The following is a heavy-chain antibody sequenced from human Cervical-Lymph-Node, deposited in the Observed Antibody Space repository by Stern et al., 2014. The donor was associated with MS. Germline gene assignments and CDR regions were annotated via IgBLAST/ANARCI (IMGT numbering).Heavy chain of an antibody. CDR1: GYTFSNAW. CDR2: IYPADSQT. Sequence: EVQLVEPGEELRKPGESLKISCKASGYTFSNAWIGWVRQMPGRGLEWMGIIYPADSQTRYSPSFQGQVTISADKPFSTAYLQWTSLKASDTAMYYCARQKGYWGQGTLVSVSS. CDR3: ARQKGY. V-gene: IGHV5-51*01. J-gene: IGHJ4*02.